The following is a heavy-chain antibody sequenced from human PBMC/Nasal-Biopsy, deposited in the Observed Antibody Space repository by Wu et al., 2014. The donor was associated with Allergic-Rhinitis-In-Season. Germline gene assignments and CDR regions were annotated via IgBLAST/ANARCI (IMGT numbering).Heavy chain of an antibody. V-gene: IGHV4-39*07. CDR1: GVSISSSSYY. D-gene: IGHD5-24*01. J-gene: IGHJ3*02. CDR2: INYGGNT. Sequence: TLSLTCTVSGVSISSSSYYWGWIRQPPGKGLEWIGSINYGGNTNYNPSLKSRVIISVDTSKNQFSLKLTSVTAADTAVYFCARDAGDGYIDDAFDIWGHGTMVTVSS. CDR3: ARDAGDGYIDDAFDI.